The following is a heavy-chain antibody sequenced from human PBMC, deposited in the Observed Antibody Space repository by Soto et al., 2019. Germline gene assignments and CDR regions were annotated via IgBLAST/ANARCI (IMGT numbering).Heavy chain of an antibody. CDR1: GFSFTTSGVG. CDR2: IYWDDDE. Sequence: GSGPTLVNPTQTLTLTCTFSGFSFTTSGVGVGWIRQPPGKALECLALIYWDDDERYRPFLKSRLTITKDTSKNQVVLTMTNMDPVDTATYYCVHRLSGSRSTDAFDIWGQGTTVTVSS. D-gene: IGHD1-26*01. J-gene: IGHJ3*02. CDR3: VHRLSGSRSTDAFDI. V-gene: IGHV2-5*02.